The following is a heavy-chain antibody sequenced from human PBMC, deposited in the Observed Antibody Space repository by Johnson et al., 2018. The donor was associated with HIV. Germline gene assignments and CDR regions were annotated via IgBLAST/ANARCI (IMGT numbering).Heavy chain of an antibody. V-gene: IGHV3-30*19. CDR2: ISYDGSNK. J-gene: IGHJ3*01. D-gene: IGHD6-6*01. CDR3: AKDLASYSSFWPPAFDV. CDR1: GFTFSSYG. Sequence: QVLLLESGGGVVQPGGSLRLSCAASGFTFSSYGMHWVRQAPGKGLEWVAVISYDGSNKYYEDSVKGRFTISRDNSKNTLYLQMNSLRAEDTAVYYCAKDLASYSSFWPPAFDVWGQGTMVTVSS.